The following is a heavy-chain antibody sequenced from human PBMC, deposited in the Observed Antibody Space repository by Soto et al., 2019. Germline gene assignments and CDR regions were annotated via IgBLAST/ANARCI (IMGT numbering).Heavy chain of an antibody. V-gene: IGHV4-59*08. CDR3: ASGDAFDI. J-gene: IGHJ3*02. Sequence: SETLSLTCTVSGVSISSYYWSWIRQPPGKGLEWIGYIYYSGSTNYNPSLKSRVTISVDTSKNQFSLKLSSVTAADTAVYYCASGDAFDIWGQGTMVTVSS. CDR2: IYYSGST. CDR1: GVSISSYY.